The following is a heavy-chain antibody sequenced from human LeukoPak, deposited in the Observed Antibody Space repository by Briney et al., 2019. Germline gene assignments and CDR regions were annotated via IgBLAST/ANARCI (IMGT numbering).Heavy chain of an antibody. CDR2: ISAYNGNT. CDR1: GYTFTGYY. V-gene: IGHV1-18*04. J-gene: IGHJ4*02. CDR3: ARVQWLVRTFDY. Sequence: GASVKVSCKASGYTFTGYYMHWVRQAPGQGLEWMGWISAYNGNTNYAQKLQGRVTMTTDTSTSTAYMELRSLRSDDTAVYYCARVQWLVRTFDYWGQGTLVTVSS. D-gene: IGHD6-19*01.